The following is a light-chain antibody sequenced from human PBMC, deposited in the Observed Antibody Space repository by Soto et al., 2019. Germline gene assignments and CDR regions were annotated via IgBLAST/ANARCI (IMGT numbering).Light chain of an antibody. V-gene: IGKV3-20*01. CDR3: QQYGTAPIT. CDR2: RAS. CDR1: QSVSSY. J-gene: IGKJ5*01. Sequence: IVLTQSPATLSLTPGERATLSCRASQSVSSYLAWYQQKPGQAPRLLIYRASSRATGIPDRFSGTGSGTDFTLTISRVEPEDFAVYYCQQYGTAPITFGQGTRLEIK.